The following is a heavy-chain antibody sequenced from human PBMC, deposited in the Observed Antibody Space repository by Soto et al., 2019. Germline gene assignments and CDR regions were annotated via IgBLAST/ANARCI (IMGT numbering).Heavy chain of an antibody. CDR2: ISAYNGNT. J-gene: IGHJ6*02. CDR1: RYTFTSYG. CDR3: ARERAITIVRGVRGYYYYGMDV. D-gene: IGHD3-10*01. V-gene: IGHV1-18*04. Sequence: ASVKVSCTASRYTFTSYGISWVRHAPEQGREWMGWISAYNGNTNYAQKLPGRVTMTTDTSTSTAYMELRSLRSDDTALYYCARERAITIVRGVRGYYYYGMDVWGQGTTVTVSS.